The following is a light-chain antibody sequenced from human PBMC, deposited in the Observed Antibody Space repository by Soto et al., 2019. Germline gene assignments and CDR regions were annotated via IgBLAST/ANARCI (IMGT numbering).Light chain of an antibody. CDR2: EVS. CDR3: CSYAGSSTLYV. CDR1: SSDVGSYNL. Sequence: QSVLTQPASVSGSPGQSITISCTGTSSDVGSYNLVSWYQQHPGKAPKLMIYEVSKRPSGVSNRFSGSKSGNTASLTISGFQAEDEADYYCCSYAGSSTLYVFGTGTTVTAL. V-gene: IGLV2-23*02. J-gene: IGLJ1*01.